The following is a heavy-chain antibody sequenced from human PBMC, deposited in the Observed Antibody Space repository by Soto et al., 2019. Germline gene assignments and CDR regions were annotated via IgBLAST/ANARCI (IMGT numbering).Heavy chain of an antibody. CDR1: GFTFSSHA. D-gene: IGHD6-13*01. CDR2: ISYNGNNNE. CDR3: ARDRIASGLRAMDV. V-gene: IGHV3-30-3*01. J-gene: IGHJ6*02. Sequence: QVQLLEAGGGVVQPGKSLRLSCAASGFTFSSHAMHWVRQAPGKGLEWVAVISYNGNNNEYYADSVKGRFTISRDNSKSTLYLQMNSLRGEDKAIYFCARDRIASGLRAMDVWGQGTPVIVSS.